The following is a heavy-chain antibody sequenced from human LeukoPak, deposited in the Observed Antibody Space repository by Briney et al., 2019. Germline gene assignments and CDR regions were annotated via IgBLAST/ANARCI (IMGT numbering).Heavy chain of an antibody. D-gene: IGHD2-21*01. CDR2: IYYSGST. V-gene: IGHV4-59*01. J-gene: IGHJ6*03. Sequence: SETLSLTCTVSGGSISSYYCSWIRKPPGKGLEWLGYIYYSGSTNYNPSLKSRVTISVDTSKNQFSLKLSSVTAADTAVYYCARTMWPYYYYMDVWGKGTTVTVSS. CDR3: ARTMWPYYYYMDV. CDR1: GGSISSYY.